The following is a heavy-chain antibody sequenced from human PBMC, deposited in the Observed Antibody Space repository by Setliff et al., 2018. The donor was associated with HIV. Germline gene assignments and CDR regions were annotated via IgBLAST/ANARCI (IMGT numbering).Heavy chain of an antibody. D-gene: IGHD3-22*01. CDR1: GYSISSDYY. J-gene: IGHJ4*02. CDR2: IYHSGIT. V-gene: IGHV4-38-2*02. Sequence: SETLSLTCTVSGYSISSDYYWGWIRQPPGKGLEWIGNIYHSGITNYNPSLKSRVTVSVDTSKNQFSLKLSSVTAADTAVYYCASRWGSYYDTNGHPFDYWGQGTLVTVSS. CDR3: ASRWGSYYDTNGHPFDY.